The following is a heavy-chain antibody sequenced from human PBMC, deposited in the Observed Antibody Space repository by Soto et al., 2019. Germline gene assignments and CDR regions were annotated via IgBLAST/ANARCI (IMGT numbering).Heavy chain of an antibody. V-gene: IGHV3-15*01. CDR1: GFTFSNAW. D-gene: IGHD4-17*01. CDR2: IKSKTDGGTT. CDR3: TTPLHYGDDIDY. Sequence: GSRRLSCAASGFTFSNAWMNWVRQAPGKGLEWVGRIKSKTDGGTTDYAAPVKGRFTISRDDSIGTLYLQMNSLKTEDTAGYYCTTPLHYGDDIDYWGQGTLVTVSS. J-gene: IGHJ4*02.